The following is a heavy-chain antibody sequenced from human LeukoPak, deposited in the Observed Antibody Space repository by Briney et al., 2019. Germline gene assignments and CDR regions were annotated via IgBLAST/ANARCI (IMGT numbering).Heavy chain of an antibody. CDR2: INPNSGGT. V-gene: IGHV1-2*02. CDR1: GYTCTGYY. D-gene: IGHD2-2*01. Sequence: ASVKVSCKASGYTCTGYYMHWVRQAPGQALEWMGWINPNSGGTNYAQKFQGRVTMTRDTSISTAYMELSRLRSDDTAVYYCARVVVPVSINWFDPWGQGTLVTVAS. J-gene: IGHJ5*02. CDR3: ARVVVPVSINWFDP.